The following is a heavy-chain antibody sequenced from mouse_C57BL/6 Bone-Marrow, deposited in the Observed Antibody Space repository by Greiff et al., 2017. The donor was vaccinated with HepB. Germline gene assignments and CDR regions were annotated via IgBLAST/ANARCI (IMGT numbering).Heavy chain of an antibody. D-gene: IGHD4-1*02. CDR1: GFNIKDYY. CDR2: IDPEDGET. Sequence: VQLQQSGAELVKPGASVKLSCTASGFNIKDYYMHWVKQRTEQGLEWIGRIDPEDGETKYAPNFQGKATITADTSSNTAYLQLSSLTSEDTAVYYCASNWDWYFDVWGTGTTVTVSS. J-gene: IGHJ1*03. V-gene: IGHV14-2*01. CDR3: ASNWDWYFDV.